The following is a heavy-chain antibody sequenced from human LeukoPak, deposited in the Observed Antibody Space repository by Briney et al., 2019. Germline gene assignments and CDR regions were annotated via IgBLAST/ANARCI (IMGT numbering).Heavy chain of an antibody. D-gene: IGHD6-19*01. CDR3: ASSSGWRNWFDP. Sequence: ASVKVSCKASGYTFTSYDINWVRQAPGQGLEWMGIINPSGGSTSYAQKFQGRVTMTRDTSTSTVYMELSSLRSEDTAVYYCASSSGWRNWFDPWGQGTLVTVSS. CDR1: GYTFTSYD. CDR2: INPSGGST. J-gene: IGHJ5*02. V-gene: IGHV1-46*01.